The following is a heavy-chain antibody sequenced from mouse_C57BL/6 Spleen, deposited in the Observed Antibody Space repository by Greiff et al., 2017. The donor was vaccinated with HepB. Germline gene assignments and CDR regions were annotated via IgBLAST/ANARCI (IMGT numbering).Heavy chain of an antibody. Sequence: VMLVESGPGLVAPSQSLSITCTVSGFSLTSYAISWVRQPPGKGLEWLGVIWTGGGTNYNSALKSRLSISKDNSKSQVFLKMNSLQTDDTARYYCATLPYGSSYYYAMDYWGQGTSVTVSS. D-gene: IGHD1-1*01. CDR2: IWTGGGT. CDR3: ATLPYGSSYYYAMDY. V-gene: IGHV2-9-1*01. CDR1: GFSLTSYA. J-gene: IGHJ4*01.